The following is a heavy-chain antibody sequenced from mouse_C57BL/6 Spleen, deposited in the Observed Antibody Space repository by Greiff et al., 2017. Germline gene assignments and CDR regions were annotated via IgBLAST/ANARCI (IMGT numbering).Heavy chain of an antibody. J-gene: IGHJ3*01. CDR3: ARRRDDYDGFGY. V-gene: IGHV1-55*01. CDR2: IYPGSGST. CDR1: GYTFTSYW. Sequence: QVQLQQPGAELVQPGASVKMSCKASGYTFTSYWITWVKQRPGQGLEWIGDIYPGSGSTNYNEKFKSKATLTVDTSSSTAYMQLSSLTSEDSAVYYCARRRDDYDGFGYRGQGTLVTVAA. D-gene: IGHD2-4*01.